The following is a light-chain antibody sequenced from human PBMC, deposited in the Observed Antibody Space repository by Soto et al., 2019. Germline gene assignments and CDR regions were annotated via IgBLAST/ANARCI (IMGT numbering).Light chain of an antibody. V-gene: IGKV3D-15*01. CDR3: QQYTGPPTP. J-gene: IGKJ5*01. CDR2: GAS. CDR1: QGVSSN. Sequence: EIVMTHSPATLSVSPGERATLSCRASQGVSSNLAWCQQRPGQAPRLLIYGASTRAAGIPDRFSGSGSGTDFTLTITRLEPEDSAVYFCQQYTGPPTPFGQGTRLAIK.